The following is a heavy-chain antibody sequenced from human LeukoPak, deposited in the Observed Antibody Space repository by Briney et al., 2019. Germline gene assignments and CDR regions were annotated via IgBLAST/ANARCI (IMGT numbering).Heavy chain of an antibody. D-gene: IGHD3-3*01. CDR3: AREGSGYYFDY. V-gene: IGHV4-4*07. CDR1: GGSISSYY. J-gene: IGHJ4*02. Sequence: SETLSLTCTVSGGSISSYYWSWIAQPAGKGLEWIGRIYSSGSTNFNPSLKSRVTVSVDTSKSQFSLKLTSVTAADTAVYYCAREGSGYYFDYWGQGTLVTVSS. CDR2: IYSSGST.